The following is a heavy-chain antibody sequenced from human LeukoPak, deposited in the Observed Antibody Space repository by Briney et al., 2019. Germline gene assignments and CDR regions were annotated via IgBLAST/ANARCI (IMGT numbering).Heavy chain of an antibody. J-gene: IGHJ2*01. CDR1: GTSISNYY. CDR3: ARASDRSYWYFDL. V-gene: IGHV4-59*01. Sequence: SETLSLTCTVSGTSISNYYWSWIRQPPGKGLEWIGYIYNSGSTNYNPSLKSRVTMTRDTSTSTVYMELSSLRSEDTAVYYCARASDRSYWYFDLWGRGTLVTVSS. CDR2: IYNSGST.